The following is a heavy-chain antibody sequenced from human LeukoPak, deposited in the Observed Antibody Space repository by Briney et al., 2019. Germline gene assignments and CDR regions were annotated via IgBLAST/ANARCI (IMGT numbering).Heavy chain of an antibody. CDR3: AKESFLEWLLSGTYYFDY. Sequence: GGSLRLSCAASGFTFSSYAMSWVRQAPGKGLEWVSAISGSGGSTYYADSVKGRFTTSRDNSKNTLYLQMNSLRAEDTAVYYCAKESFLEWLLSGTYYFDYWGQGALVTVSS. CDR2: ISGSGGST. CDR1: GFTFSSYA. J-gene: IGHJ4*02. V-gene: IGHV3-23*01. D-gene: IGHD3-3*02.